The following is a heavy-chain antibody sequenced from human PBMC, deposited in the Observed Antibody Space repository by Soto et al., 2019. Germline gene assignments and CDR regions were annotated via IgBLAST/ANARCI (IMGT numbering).Heavy chain of an antibody. CDR3: ARGSPYYYDSSGYYYGP. J-gene: IGHJ5*02. CDR1: GFTFSSYS. V-gene: IGHV3-48*02. CDR2: ISSSSSTI. Sequence: GGSLRLSCAASGFTFSSYSMNWVRQAPGKGLEWVSYISSSSSTIYYADSVKGRFTISRDNAKNSLYLQMNSLRDEDTAVYYCARGSPYYYDSSGYYYGPWGQGTLVTVSS. D-gene: IGHD3-22*01.